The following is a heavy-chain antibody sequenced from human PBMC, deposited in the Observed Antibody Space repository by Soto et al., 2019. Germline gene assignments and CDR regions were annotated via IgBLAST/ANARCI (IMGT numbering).Heavy chain of an antibody. V-gene: IGHV1-8*01. D-gene: IGHD1-26*01. Sequence: QVQLVQSGAEVKKPGASVKVSCKASGYTFTNYDINWVRQAPGQGLEWMGWMNPKSGNTGYSQKFQGRVTMTMNTSXXTAYMEMSSLRYEDTAVYYCARTYSGSYYYYGLDVWGQGTTVTVSS. CDR3: ARTYSGSYYYYGLDV. CDR2: MNPKSGNT. CDR1: GYTFTNYD. J-gene: IGHJ6*02.